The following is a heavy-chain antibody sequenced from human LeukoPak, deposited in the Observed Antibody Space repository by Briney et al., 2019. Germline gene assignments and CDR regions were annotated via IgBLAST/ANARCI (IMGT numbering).Heavy chain of an antibody. CDR2: INPNSGGT. J-gene: IGHJ4*02. CDR1: GYTFTGYY. D-gene: IGHD6-19*01. Sequence: EASVKVSCKASGYTFTGYYMHWVRQAPGQGLEWMGRINPNSGGTNYAQKFQGRVTMTRDTSISTAYMELSRLRSDDTAVYYCARLSIAVAGTDYWGQGTRVTVSS. V-gene: IGHV1-2*06. CDR3: ARLSIAVAGTDY.